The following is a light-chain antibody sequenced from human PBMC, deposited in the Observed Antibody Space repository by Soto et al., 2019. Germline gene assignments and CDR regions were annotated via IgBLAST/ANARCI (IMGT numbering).Light chain of an antibody. V-gene: IGKV1-5*03. Sequence: DIQMTQSPSTLSASVGDRVTITCRASQSISTWLAWYQVKPGKAPKLLIYKASSLESGVPSRFSGSGSGTEFTLNISSLQPDDYATYYCQQYNSYLTFGQGTKVDMK. CDR2: KAS. CDR1: QSISTW. CDR3: QQYNSYLT. J-gene: IGKJ1*01.